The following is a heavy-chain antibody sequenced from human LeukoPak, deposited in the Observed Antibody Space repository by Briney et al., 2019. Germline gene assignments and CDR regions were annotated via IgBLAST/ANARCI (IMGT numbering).Heavy chain of an antibody. V-gene: IGHV4-4*07. CDR1: GGSIGSYY. D-gene: IGHD3-22*01. J-gene: IGHJ4*02. CDR2: IYTSGST. CDR3: ARDSPLSPHYYDSSGGDY. Sequence: SETLSLTCTVSGGSIGSYYWSWIRQPAGKGLEWIGRIYTSGSTNYNPSLKSRVTMSVDTSKNQFSLKLSSVTAADTAVYYCARDSPLSPHYYDSSGGDYWGQGTLVTVSS.